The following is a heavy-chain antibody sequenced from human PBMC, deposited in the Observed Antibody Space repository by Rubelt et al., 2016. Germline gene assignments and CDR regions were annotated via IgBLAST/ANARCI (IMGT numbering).Heavy chain of an antibody. V-gene: IGHV3-48*01. D-gene: IGHD2-2*01. CDR1: RFTFSSNS. J-gene: IGHJ4*02. CDR2: IGSSSRRI. Sequence: SRGGLVQPGGSLRLSCAASRFTFSSNSMNWVRQAPGKGLEWVSYIGSSSRRIYYADSVKGRFTVSRDNAKNSLYLQMNSLRAEDTAVYYCARVACSSTCLVDYWGQGTLVTASS. CDR3: ARVACSSTCLVDY.